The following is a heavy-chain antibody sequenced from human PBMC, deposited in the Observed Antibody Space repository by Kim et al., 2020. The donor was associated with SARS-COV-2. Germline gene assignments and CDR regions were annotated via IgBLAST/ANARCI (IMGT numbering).Heavy chain of an antibody. CDR2: ISGNGGST. D-gene: IGHD6-19*01. CDR3: AKSSGWYVGDLYYFDS. CDR1: EFTFSSYA. V-gene: IGHV3-23*01. J-gene: IGHJ4*02. Sequence: GGSLRLSCAASEFTFSSYAMSWVRQAPGKGLEWVSAISGNGGSTYYADSVRGRFTISRDNSKNTLYLQMNSLRAADTAVYYCAKSSGWYVGDLYYFDSWGQGTLVTVSS.